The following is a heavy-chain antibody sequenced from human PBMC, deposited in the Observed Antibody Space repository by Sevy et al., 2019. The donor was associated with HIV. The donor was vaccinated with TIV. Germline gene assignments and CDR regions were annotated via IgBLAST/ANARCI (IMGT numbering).Heavy chain of an antibody. CDR2: IYYSGSI. V-gene: IGHV4-59*01. CDR1: GGSISSYY. Sequence: SETLSLTCTVSGGSISSYYWSWLRQPPGKGLEWIGHIYYSGSINYNPSLKSRVTISVDTSKNQFSLKLSSVTAADTAVYYCGRGGGSWYGGYYYYYMDVWGKWTTVTVSS. D-gene: IGHD6-13*01. J-gene: IGHJ6*03. CDR3: GRGGGSWYGGYYYYYMDV.